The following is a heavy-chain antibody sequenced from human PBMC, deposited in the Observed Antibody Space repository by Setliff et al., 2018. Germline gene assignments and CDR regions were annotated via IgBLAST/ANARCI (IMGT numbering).Heavy chain of an antibody. CDR1: GFTFGSYG. Sequence: GGSLRLSCAASGFTFGSYGMHWVHQAPGKGLEWVAFIRFDGTTKYYADSVKGRFTISRDNSQNTLYLQMDSLRPEDTAVYYCAKVKKQLIRGSSLDLWGQGTLVTVSS. D-gene: IGHD3-10*01. J-gene: IGHJ5*02. V-gene: IGHV3-30*02. CDR2: IRFDGTTK. CDR3: AKVKKQLIRGSSLDL.